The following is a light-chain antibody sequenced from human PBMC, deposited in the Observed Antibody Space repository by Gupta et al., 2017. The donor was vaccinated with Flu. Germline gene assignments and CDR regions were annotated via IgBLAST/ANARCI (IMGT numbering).Light chain of an antibody. CDR2: GAS. CDR3: QQYGSSPLT. Sequence: GTLSLSPGDRATLSCRASQSISNNYLAWYQQKSGQAPRLLIYGASSRATGIPDRFSGSGSGTDFTLTISRLEAEDFVVYYCQQYGSSPLTFGGGTKVEI. CDR1: QSISNNY. V-gene: IGKV3-20*01. J-gene: IGKJ4*01.